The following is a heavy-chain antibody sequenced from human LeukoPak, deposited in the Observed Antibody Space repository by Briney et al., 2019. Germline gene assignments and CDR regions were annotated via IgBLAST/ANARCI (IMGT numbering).Heavy chain of an antibody. D-gene: IGHD1-26*01. CDR1: GYTLTELS. Sequence: ASVKVSCKVSGYTLTELSMHWVRQAPGKGLEWMGGFDPEDGETIYAQKFQGRVTMTEDTSTDTAYMELSSLRSEDTAVYYCATERVYSGSYHTYYYGMDVWAKGPRSPSP. J-gene: IGHJ6*02. CDR3: ATERVYSGSYHTYYYGMDV. V-gene: IGHV1-24*01. CDR2: FDPEDGET.